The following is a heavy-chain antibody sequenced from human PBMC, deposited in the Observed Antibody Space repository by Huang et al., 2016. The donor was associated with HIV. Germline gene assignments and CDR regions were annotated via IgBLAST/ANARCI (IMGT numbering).Heavy chain of an antibody. CDR1: GFTFSTYN. J-gene: IGHJ3*02. Sequence: EVQLMESGGGLVQPGGSLRLSCAASGFTFSTYNMNWVRQAPGKGLEWGSYITSSSGSIYYADSVKGRFTISRENAKNSLYLQMNSLRAEDTAVYYCARFGSYYYGSGSYLDAFDIWGQGTMVTVSS. CDR3: ARFGSYYYGSGSYLDAFDI. D-gene: IGHD3-10*01. CDR2: ITSSSGSI. V-gene: IGHV3-48*01.